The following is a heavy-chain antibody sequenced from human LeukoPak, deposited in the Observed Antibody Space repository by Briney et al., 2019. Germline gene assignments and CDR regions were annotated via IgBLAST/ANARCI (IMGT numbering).Heavy chain of an antibody. CDR3: ARDTNYDILTGYRGSYYYYGMDV. V-gene: IGHV1-8*01. J-gene: IGHJ6*02. D-gene: IGHD3-9*01. CDR2: MNPNSGNT. Sequence: ASVKVSCKASGYTFTSYDINWVRQATGQGLEWMGWMNPNSGNTGYAQKFQGRVTMTRNTSISTAYMELSSLRSEDTAVYYCARDTNYDILTGYRGSYYYYGMDVWGQGTTVTVSS. CDR1: GYTFTSYD.